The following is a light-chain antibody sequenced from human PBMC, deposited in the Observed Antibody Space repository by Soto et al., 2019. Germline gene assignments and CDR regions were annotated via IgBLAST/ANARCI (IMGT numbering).Light chain of an antibody. V-gene: IGKV3-20*01. J-gene: IGKJ2*01. CDR1: QSVSRSY. CDR2: GAS. Sequence: EIVLTQSPGTLSLSPGDRATLSCRASQSVSRSYLPWYHHKPGQAPRLLIYGASSRATGIPDRFSGSGSGTDFTLTISRLEPEDFAVYYCQQYGSSPPYTFGQGTKLEIK. CDR3: QQYGSSPPYT.